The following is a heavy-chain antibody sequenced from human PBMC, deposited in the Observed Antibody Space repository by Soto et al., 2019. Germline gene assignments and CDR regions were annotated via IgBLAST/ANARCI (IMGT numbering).Heavy chain of an antibody. CDR3: AREYYYDSSGYPGSFDY. CDR1: GDSVSSNSAA. CDR2: TYYRSKWYN. V-gene: IGHV6-1*01. J-gene: IGHJ4*02. D-gene: IGHD3-22*01. Sequence: SQTLSLTCAISGDSVSSNSAAWNWIRQSLSRGLEWLGRTYYRSKWYNDYAVSVKSRITINPDTSKNQFSLQLNSVTPEDTAVYYCAREYYYDSSGYPGSFDYWGQGTLVTVSS.